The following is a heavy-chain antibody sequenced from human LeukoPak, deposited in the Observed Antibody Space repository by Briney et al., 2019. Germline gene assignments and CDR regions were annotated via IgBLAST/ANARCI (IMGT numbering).Heavy chain of an antibody. Sequence: GGSLRLSCAASGFTFSSYSMNWVRQAPGKGLEWVSSISSSSSYIYYADSVKGRFTTSRDNAKNSLYLQMNSLRAEDTAVYYCAPYYYGSGSPGIDYWGQGTLVTVSS. V-gene: IGHV3-21*01. CDR1: GFTFSSYS. D-gene: IGHD3-10*01. CDR2: ISSSSSYI. J-gene: IGHJ4*02. CDR3: APYYYGSGSPGIDY.